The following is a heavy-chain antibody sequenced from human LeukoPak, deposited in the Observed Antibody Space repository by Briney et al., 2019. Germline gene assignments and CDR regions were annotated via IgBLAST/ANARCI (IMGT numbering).Heavy chain of an antibody. CDR3: AKDTDIVVVPAASDASDI. V-gene: IGHV3-30*02. Sequence: GGSLRLSCAASGFTFSSYGMHWVRQAPGKGLEWVAFIRYDGSNKYYADSVKGRFTISRDNSKNTLYLQMNSLRAEDTAVYYCAKDTDIVVVPAASDASDIWGQGTMVTVSS. J-gene: IGHJ3*02. CDR1: GFTFSSYG. D-gene: IGHD2-2*01. CDR2: IRYDGSNK.